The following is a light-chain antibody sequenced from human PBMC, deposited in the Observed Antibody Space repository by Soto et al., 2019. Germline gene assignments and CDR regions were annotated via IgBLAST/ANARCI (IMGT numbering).Light chain of an antibody. CDR3: SSYTSSSTLAYV. J-gene: IGLJ1*01. V-gene: IGLV2-14*01. CDR2: EVS. Sequence: QCALTQPASVSGSPGQSITISCTGTSSNVGGYNYVSWYQQHPGKAPKLMIYEVSNRPSGVSNRFSGSKSGNTASLTISGLQAEDEADYYCSSYTSSSTLAYVFGTGTKLTDL. CDR1: SSNVGGYNY.